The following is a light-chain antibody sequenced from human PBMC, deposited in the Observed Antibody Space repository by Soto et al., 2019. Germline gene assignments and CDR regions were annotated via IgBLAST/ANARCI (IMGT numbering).Light chain of an antibody. V-gene: IGKV4-1*01. CDR3: QQYYSTPPT. Sequence: DIVMTQSPDSLAVSLGERATINCKSSQSVLYSSNNQNYLAWYQQKPGQPPKLLIYWASTRESGVPARFSGSGSGTDFTLTISSLQAEDVAVYYCQQYYSTPPTFGQGTKLEIK. CDR2: WAS. CDR1: QSVLYSSNNQNY. J-gene: IGKJ2*01.